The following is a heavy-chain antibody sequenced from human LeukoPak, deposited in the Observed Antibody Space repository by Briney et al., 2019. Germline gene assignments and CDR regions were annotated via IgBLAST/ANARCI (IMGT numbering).Heavy chain of an antibody. CDR3: ARDLVYSRGDYGYYFDY. CDR2: ISAYNGNT. V-gene: IGHV1-18*01. J-gene: IGHJ4*02. Sequence: ASVKVSCTASGYTFTSYGISWVRQAPGQGLEWMGWISAYNGNTNHAQKLQGRVTMTTDTSTSTAYMELRSLRSDDTAVYYCARDLVYSRGDYGYYFDYWGQGTLVTVSS. D-gene: IGHD4-17*01. CDR1: GYTFTSYG.